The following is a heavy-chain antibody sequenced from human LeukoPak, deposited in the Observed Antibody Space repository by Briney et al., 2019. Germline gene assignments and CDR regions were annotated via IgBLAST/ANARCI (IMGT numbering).Heavy chain of an antibody. D-gene: IGHD3-9*01. CDR2: IIPIFGTA. CDR1: GGTFSSYA. CDR3: ARGSYYDILTGYHTFDY. Sequence: EASVKVSCKASGGTFSSYAISWVRQAPGQGLEWMGGIIPIFGTANYAQKFQGRVTITTDESTSTAYMELSSLRSEDTAVYYCARGSYYDILTGYHTFDYWGQGTLVTVSS. J-gene: IGHJ4*02. V-gene: IGHV1-69*05.